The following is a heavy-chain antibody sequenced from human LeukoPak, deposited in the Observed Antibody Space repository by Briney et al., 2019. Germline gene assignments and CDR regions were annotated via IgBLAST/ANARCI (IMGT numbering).Heavy chain of an antibody. V-gene: IGHV4-39*01. D-gene: IGHD6-13*01. J-gene: IGHJ6*02. CDR2: IYYSGST. CDR1: GGSISSSSYY. CDR3: ARHGSSSWPYYYGMDV. Sequence: SETLSLTCTVSGGSISSSSYYWGWIRQPPGKGLEWIGSIYYSGSTYYNPSLKSRVTISVDTSKNQFSLKLSSVTAADTAVYYCARHGSSSWPYYYGMDVWGQGTTVTVSS.